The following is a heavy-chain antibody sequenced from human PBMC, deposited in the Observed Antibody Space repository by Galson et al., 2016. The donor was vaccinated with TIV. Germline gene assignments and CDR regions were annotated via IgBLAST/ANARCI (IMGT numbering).Heavy chain of an antibody. D-gene: IGHD5-18*01. J-gene: IGHJ6*02. CDR2: ISYDGSDK. Sequence: SLRLSCAASGFTFSSYGMHWVRQAPGKGLEWVAIISYDGSDKGYTDSVKGRFTISRDKSKNTLYLQMDSVRVEDTATYYCARIHRSYGMDVWGQGTTVTVSS. V-gene: IGHV3-33*01. CDR1: GFTFSSYG. CDR3: ARIHRSYGMDV.